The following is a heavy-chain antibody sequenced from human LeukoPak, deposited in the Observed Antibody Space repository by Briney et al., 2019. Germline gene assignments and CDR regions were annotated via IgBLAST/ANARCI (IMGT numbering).Heavy chain of an antibody. Sequence: GASVKVSCKASGYIFTNFGISWVRQARGQGLEWMGWISGYNGNTKYVQKFQGRVTMTTDTSTSTAYMELRSLRSDDTAVYYCARASYDSSDYEYFQHWGQGTLVTVSS. V-gene: IGHV1-18*01. CDR1: GYIFTNFG. J-gene: IGHJ1*01. CDR2: ISGYNGNT. D-gene: IGHD3-22*01. CDR3: ARASYDSSDYEYFQH.